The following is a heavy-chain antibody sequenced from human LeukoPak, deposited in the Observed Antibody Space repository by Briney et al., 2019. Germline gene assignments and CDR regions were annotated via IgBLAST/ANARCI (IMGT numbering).Heavy chain of an antibody. CDR2: IYSGGST. V-gene: IGHV3-66*01. CDR3: ASARFGEFLNFDY. J-gene: IGHJ4*02. Sequence: GGSLRLSCAASGFTFSSNYMSWVRQAPGKGLEWVSVIYSGGSTYYADSVKGRFTISRDNSKNTLYLQMNSLRAEDTAVYYCASARFGEFLNFDYWGQGTLVTVSS. CDR1: GFTFSSNY. D-gene: IGHD3-10*01.